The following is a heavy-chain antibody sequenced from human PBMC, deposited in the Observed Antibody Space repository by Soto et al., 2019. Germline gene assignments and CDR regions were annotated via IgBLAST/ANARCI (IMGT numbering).Heavy chain of an antibody. V-gene: IGHV3-23*01. J-gene: IGHJ4*02. CDR3: AKDLVAVAGTDY. CDR2: ITGSGGTT. D-gene: IGHD6-19*01. CDR1: GFTFSSYA. Sequence: PGGSLRLSCAASGFTFSSYAMSWVRQAPGKGLEWVSSITGSGGTTYYADSVKGRFTISRDNSKNTLYLQMNSLRAEDTAVYYCAKDLVAVAGTDYWGQGTLVTVSS.